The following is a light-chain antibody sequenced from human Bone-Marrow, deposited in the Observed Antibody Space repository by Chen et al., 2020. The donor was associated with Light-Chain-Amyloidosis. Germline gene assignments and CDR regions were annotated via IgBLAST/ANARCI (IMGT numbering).Light chain of an antibody. CDR3: QTWDTGIHV. V-gene: IGLV4-69*01. Sequence: QLLVTQPPSASASLGASVKLTCTLSSGLDTYAIAWHQQQPDKGPRFVMKINHDGSHKKGTGIPDRFSGSSSGSERYLIISSLQSEDEADYFCQTWDTGIHVFGRGTKVTVL. CDR2: INHDGSH. J-gene: IGLJ1*01. CDR1: SGLDTYA.